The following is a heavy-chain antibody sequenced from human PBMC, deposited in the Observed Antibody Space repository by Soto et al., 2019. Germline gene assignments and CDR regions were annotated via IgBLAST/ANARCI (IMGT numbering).Heavy chain of an antibody. CDR2: MNPNTGNT. CDR3: ARATRVAVAGTRYFFDY. CDR1: GYIFTNYD. D-gene: IGHD6-13*01. Sequence: QVQLVQSGAEVKKPGASVKVSCKASGYIFTNYDINWVRQATGQVREWMGWMNPNTGNTGYAQKFQGRVTMTRNTSINTAYMELSSLRSEDTAVYYCARATRVAVAGTRYFFDYWGQGTLVTVSS. V-gene: IGHV1-8*01. J-gene: IGHJ4*02.